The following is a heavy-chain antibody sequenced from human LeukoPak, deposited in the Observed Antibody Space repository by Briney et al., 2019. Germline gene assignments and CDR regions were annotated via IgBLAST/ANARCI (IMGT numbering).Heavy chain of an antibody. CDR3: ANHPSSGYPSDY. D-gene: IGHD3-22*01. Sequence: PGGSLRLSCAASGYTFSSFWIHWVRQAPGKGLEWVSAISGSGGSTYYADSVKGRFTISRDNSKNTLYLQMNSLKAEDTAVYYCANHPSSGYPSDYWGQGTLVTVSS. CDR2: ISGSGGST. CDR1: GYTFSSFW. J-gene: IGHJ4*02. V-gene: IGHV3-23*01.